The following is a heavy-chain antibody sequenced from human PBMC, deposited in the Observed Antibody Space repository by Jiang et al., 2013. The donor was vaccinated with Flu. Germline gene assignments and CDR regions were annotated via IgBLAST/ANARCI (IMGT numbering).Heavy chain of an antibody. CDR1: GFTFSNAW. D-gene: IGHD4-17*01. CDR3: TTDLHASYGDLRYYYYYMDV. CDR2: IKSKTDGGTT. V-gene: IGHV3-15*01. J-gene: IGHJ6*03. Sequence: GFTFSNAWMSWVRQAPGKGLEWVGRIKSKTDGGTTDYAAPVKGRFTISRDDSKNTLYLQMNSLKTEDTAVYYCTTDLHASYGDLRYYYYYMDVWGKGTTVTVSS.